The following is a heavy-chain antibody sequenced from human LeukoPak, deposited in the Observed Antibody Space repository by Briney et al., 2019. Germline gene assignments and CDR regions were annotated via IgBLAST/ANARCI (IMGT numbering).Heavy chain of an antibody. V-gene: IGHV3-64*01. D-gene: IGHD2-8*01. Sequence: GSLRLFCAGSGFTFSSYAMHWVRQAPGKGLEYVSGISSNGGSTYHANSVKGRFSISRDNSKNTLYLQMGSLRPEDMAVYYCAREFCTNGVCYKRFDYWGQGTLVTVSS. CDR2: ISSNGGST. CDR1: GFTFSSYA. CDR3: AREFCTNGVCYKRFDY. J-gene: IGHJ4*02.